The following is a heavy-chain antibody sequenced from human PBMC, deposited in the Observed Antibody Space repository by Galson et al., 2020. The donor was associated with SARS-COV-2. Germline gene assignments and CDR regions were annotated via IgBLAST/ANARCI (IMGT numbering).Heavy chain of an antibody. V-gene: IGHV4-4*07. CDR2: IYTSGST. CDR3: ARETVYYGSGGPGRDFDY. CDR1: GGSISSYY. D-gene: IGHD3-10*01. Sequence: ASETLSLTCTVSGGSISSYYWSWIRQPAGKGLEWIGRIYTSGSTNYNPSLKSRVTMSVDTSKNQFSLKLSSVTAADTAVYYCARETVYYGSGGPGRDFDYWGQGTLVTVSS. J-gene: IGHJ4*02.